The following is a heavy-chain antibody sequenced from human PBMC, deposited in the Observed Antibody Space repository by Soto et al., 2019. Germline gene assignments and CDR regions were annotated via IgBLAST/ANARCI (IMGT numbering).Heavy chain of an antibody. V-gene: IGHV1-69*01. CDR2: IIPLFGTT. Sequence: QVQGVQSSVEVRRPGSSVKVSCKASGDTFKNCVISWVRQAPGQGLEWMGGIIPLFGTTNFAQRFQGRLTITTDESTTTAYMELSRLRSEDTATYYCAAELGFGKLSVVWGQGTTVIVSS. D-gene: IGHD3-10*01. CDR3: AAELGFGKLSVV. CDR1: GDTFKNCV. J-gene: IGHJ6*02.